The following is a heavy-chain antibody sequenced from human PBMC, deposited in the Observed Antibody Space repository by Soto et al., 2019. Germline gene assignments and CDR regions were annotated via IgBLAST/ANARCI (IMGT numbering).Heavy chain of an antibody. Sequence: GESLKISCKGSGYSFTNYWIGWVRQMPGKGLEWMGIIYPGDSNTRYSPSFQGQVTISADKSISTAYLQWSSLKASDTAMYCCASMGEDVAAAGIPFGYWGQGTLVTVSS. J-gene: IGHJ4*02. D-gene: IGHD6-13*01. V-gene: IGHV5-51*01. CDR1: GYSFTNYW. CDR3: ASMGEDVAAAGIPFGY. CDR2: IYPGDSNT.